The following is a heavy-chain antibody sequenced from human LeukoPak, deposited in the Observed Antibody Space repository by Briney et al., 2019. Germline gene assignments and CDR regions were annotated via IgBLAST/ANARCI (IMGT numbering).Heavy chain of an antibody. D-gene: IGHD5-18*01. J-gene: IGHJ4*02. V-gene: IGHV3-30*02. CDR3: AKGGQGAAMAY. CDR1: GFTFSSYG. CDR2: IRYDGGNK. Sequence: GESLRLSCAASGFTFSSYGMHWVRQAPGKGLEWVAFIRYDGGNKYYADSVKGRFTISRDNSKNTLYLQMNSLRAEDTAVYYCAKGGQGAAMAYWGQGTLVTVSS.